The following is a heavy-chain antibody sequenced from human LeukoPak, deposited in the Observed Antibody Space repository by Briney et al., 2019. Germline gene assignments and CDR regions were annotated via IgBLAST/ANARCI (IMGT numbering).Heavy chain of an antibody. Sequence: GGSLRLSCAASGFTFSGSAMHWVRQASGKGLEWVGRIRSKANSYATTYAASVKGRFTISRDDSKNTAYLQMNSLKTEDTAVYYCFRSIAAAGILSDYWGQGTLFTVSS. D-gene: IGHD6-13*01. CDR2: IRSKANSYAT. CDR1: GFTFSGSA. V-gene: IGHV3-73*01. J-gene: IGHJ4*02. CDR3: FRSIAAAGILSDY.